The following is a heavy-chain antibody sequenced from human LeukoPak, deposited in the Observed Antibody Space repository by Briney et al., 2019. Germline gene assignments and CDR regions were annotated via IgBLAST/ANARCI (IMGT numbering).Heavy chain of an antibody. V-gene: IGHV3-23*01. Sequence: GGSLRLSCAASGCTFSSYAMSWVRQAPGKGLEWVSAISGSGGSTYYADSVKGRLTISRDNSKNTLYLQMNSLRAEDTAVYYCAKLQYYGSGRGYFDYWGQGTLVTVSS. CDR2: ISGSGGST. J-gene: IGHJ4*02. CDR3: AKLQYYGSGRGYFDY. CDR1: GCTFSSYA. D-gene: IGHD3-10*01.